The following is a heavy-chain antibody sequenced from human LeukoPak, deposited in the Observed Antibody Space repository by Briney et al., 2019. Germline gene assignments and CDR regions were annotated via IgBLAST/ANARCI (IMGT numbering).Heavy chain of an antibody. CDR3: ARDTLVEDSGSYYDTQPDY. V-gene: IGHV1-69*01. CDR2: IIPIFGTA. CDR1: GGTFGSYA. J-gene: IGHJ4*02. Sequence: ASVNVSCMASGGTFGSYAISWVRQAPGQGLEWMGGIIPIFGTANYAQKFQGRVTITADESTSTAYMELSSLRSDDTAVYYCARDTLVEDSGSYYDTQPDYWGQGTLVTVSS. D-gene: IGHD1-26*01.